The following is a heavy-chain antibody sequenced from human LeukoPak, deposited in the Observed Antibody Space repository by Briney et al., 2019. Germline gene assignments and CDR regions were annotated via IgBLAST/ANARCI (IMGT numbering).Heavy chain of an antibody. D-gene: IGHD3-22*01. J-gene: IGHJ4*02. Sequence: SVKVSCKASGGTFSTYVISWVRQASGQGLEWMGGITPIFGTAKYAQKFQGRVTITADESTSTAYMELSSLRSEDTAVYYYARDAAIYDSSGYYYLWWGQGTLVTVS. CDR3: ARDAAIYDSSGYYYLW. V-gene: IGHV1-69*13. CDR1: GGTFSTYV. CDR2: ITPIFGTA.